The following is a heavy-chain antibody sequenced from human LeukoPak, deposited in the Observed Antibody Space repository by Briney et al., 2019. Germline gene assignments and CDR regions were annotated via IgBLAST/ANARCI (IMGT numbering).Heavy chain of an antibody. CDR2: ISGSGGST. Sequence: GGSLRLSCAASGFTFSSYAMSWVRQAPGKGLEWVPAISGSGGSTYYADSVKGRFTISRDNSKNTLYLQMNSLRAEDTAVYYCAKDLNPVSGNYLRDLERRNHFDYWGQGTLVTVSS. J-gene: IGHJ4*02. D-gene: IGHD1-26*01. CDR3: AKDLNPVSGNYLRDLERRNHFDY. CDR1: GFTFSSYA. V-gene: IGHV3-23*01.